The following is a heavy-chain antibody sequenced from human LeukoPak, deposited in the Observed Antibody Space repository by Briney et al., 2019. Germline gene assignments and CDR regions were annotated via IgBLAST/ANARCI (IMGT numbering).Heavy chain of an antibody. D-gene: IGHD6-19*01. V-gene: IGHV4-39*07. CDR2: IYYSGST. CDR3: AREVGARINVAGTSYYYYYYYMDV. CDR1: GGSISSSSYY. Sequence: KSSETLSLTCTVSGGSISSSSYYWGWIRQPPGKGLEWIGSIYYSGSTYYNPSLKSRVTISVDTSKNQFSLKLSSVTAADTAVYYCAREVGARINVAGTSYYYYYYYMDVWGKGTTVTVSS. J-gene: IGHJ6*03.